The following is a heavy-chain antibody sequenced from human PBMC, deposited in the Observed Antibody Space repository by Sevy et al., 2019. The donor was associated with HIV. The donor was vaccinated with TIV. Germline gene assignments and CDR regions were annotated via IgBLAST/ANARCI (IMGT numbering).Heavy chain of an antibody. CDR1: AFTFSSYG. J-gene: IGHJ4*02. D-gene: IGHD2-15*01. V-gene: IGHV3-48*03. CDR3: ARKGLGGFHTSLDY. CDR2: ISRSPDTM. Sequence: GGSLRLSCTASAFTFSSYGLNWVRQAPGKGLEWISYISRSPDTMYYADSVKGRFTISRDNAKNSLYLQMNTLRGEDTAVYYCARKGLGGFHTSLDYWGPGTLVTVSS.